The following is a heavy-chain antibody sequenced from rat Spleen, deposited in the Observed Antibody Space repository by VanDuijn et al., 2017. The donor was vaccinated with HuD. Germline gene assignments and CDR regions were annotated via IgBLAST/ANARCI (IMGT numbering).Heavy chain of an antibody. CDR1: GFTFSRYW. Sequence: EVQLVETGGGLVQPGRSLKLSCVASGFTFSRYWMYWVRQAPKKGLEWVASISYEGSGTYYGDSVKGRFTVSRENAKSTLYLQMNSLRSEDTATYYCASFSGGPFAYWGQGTLVTVSS. V-gene: IGHV5-22*01. J-gene: IGHJ3*01. CDR3: ASFSGGPFAY. D-gene: IGHD4-3*01. CDR2: ISYEGSGT.